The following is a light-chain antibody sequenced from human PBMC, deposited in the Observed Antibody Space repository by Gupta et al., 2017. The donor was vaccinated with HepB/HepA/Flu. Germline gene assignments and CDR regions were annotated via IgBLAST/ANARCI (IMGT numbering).Light chain of an antibody. J-gene: IGLJ2*01. CDR1: SSDVGGYNY. CDR3: SSYTSSNTGV. Sequence: QAALTQPASVSGSPGQSITISCTGTSSDVGGYNYVSWYQQHPGKAPKLMIYDVSNRPSGVSNRFSGSKSGNTASLTISGLQAEDEADYYCSSYTSSNTGVFGGGTKLTVL. V-gene: IGLV2-14*03. CDR2: DVS.